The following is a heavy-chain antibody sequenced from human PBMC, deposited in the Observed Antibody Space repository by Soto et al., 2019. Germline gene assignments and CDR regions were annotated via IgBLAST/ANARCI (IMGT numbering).Heavy chain of an antibody. V-gene: IGHV1-2*02. CDR1: GYTFTGYY. CDR3: ARDYPPDYYDSSGYYFGGWFDL. D-gene: IGHD3-22*01. CDR2: INPNSGGT. J-gene: IGHJ5*02. Sequence: ASVKVSCKASGYTFTGYYMHWVRQAPGQGLEWMGWINPNSGGTNYAQKFQGRVTMTRDTSISTAYMELSRLRFDDTAVYYCARDYPPDYYDSSGYYFGGWFDLWGKGPLVTVSS.